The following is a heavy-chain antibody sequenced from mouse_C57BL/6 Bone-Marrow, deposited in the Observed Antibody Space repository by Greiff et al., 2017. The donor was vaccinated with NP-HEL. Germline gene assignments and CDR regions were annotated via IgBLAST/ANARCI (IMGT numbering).Heavy chain of an antibody. D-gene: IGHD2-1*01. J-gene: IGHJ4*01. CDR1: GFNIKDYY. CDR2: IDPEDVET. Sequence: VQLQQSGAELVKPGASVKLSCTASGFNIKDYYMHWVKQRTEQGLEWIGRIDPEDVETKYAPKFQGTATITADTSSTTHYLQLSSRTSEDTAVYYIARTIYYGNSVTFYYTMDNWSQKTTVTNSS. V-gene: IGHV14-2*01. CDR3: ARTIYYGNSVTFYYTMDN.